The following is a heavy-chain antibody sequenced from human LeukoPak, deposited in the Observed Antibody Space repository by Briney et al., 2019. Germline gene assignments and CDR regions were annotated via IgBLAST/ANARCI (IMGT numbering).Heavy chain of an antibody. Sequence: GASVKVSCKASGYTFTSYAMHWVRQAPGQRLAWMGWINAGNGNTKYSQKFQGRVTITRDTSASTAYKELSSLRSEDTAVYSCARGVATNRYYFDYWGQGTLVTVSS. D-gene: IGHD5-12*01. V-gene: IGHV1-3*01. CDR2: INAGNGNT. J-gene: IGHJ4*02. CDR3: ARGVATNRYYFDY. CDR1: GYTFTSYA.